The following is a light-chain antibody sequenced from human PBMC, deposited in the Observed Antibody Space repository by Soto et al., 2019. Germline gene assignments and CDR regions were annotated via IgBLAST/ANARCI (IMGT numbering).Light chain of an antibody. J-gene: IGKJ3*01. CDR2: GAS. Sequence: EIVLTQSPGTLSLSPGERATLSCRASQSVSNNYLAWYQQKPGQAPRLLIYGASTRATGIPDRFSGSGSGTDFTLTISRLEPEDFAVYYCQQYGSSPFTFGPGTKWIS. CDR3: QQYGSSPFT. CDR1: QSVSNNY. V-gene: IGKV3-20*01.